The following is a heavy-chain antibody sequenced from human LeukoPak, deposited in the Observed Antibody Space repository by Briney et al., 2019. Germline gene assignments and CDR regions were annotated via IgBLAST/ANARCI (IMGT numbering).Heavy chain of an antibody. J-gene: IGHJ5*02. CDR1: GYTFTGYY. D-gene: IGHD2-15*01. CDR2: INPNSGGT. CDR3: ARDIVVVVAATLENWFDP. Sequence: ASVKVSCKASGYTFTGYYMHWVRQAPGQGLEWMGWINPNSGGTNYAQKFRGRVTMTRDTSISTAYMELSRLRSDDTAVYYCARDIVVVVAATLENWFDPWGQGTLVTVSS. V-gene: IGHV1-2*02.